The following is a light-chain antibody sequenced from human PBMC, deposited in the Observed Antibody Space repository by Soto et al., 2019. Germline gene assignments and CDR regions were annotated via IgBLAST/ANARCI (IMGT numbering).Light chain of an antibody. CDR2: NAS. V-gene: IGKV3-20*01. CDR3: QQYSTSSPRYT. Sequence: EIVLTQSPGTLSLSPGERATLFCRASQSVSSNFLAWYQQKPGQAPRLLFYNASRRAAGSPDRFSGSGSGTAFTLTISRLEPEDFAVYYCQQYSTSSPRYTFGQGTKLEIK. CDR1: QSVSSNF. J-gene: IGKJ2*01.